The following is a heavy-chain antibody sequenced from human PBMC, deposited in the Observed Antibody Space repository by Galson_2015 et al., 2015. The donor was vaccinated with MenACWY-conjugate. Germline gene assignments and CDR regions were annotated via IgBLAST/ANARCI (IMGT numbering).Heavy chain of an antibody. CDR2: IWPGDSHT. J-gene: IGHJ5*02. CDR3: ARRHFKAAAAAFDP. V-gene: IGHV5-51*01. Sequence: SGAEVTKPGESLKISCKGSGYRFSTYWIGWVRQMPGKGLEWKGFIWPGDSHTIYSPSFQGQVTVSVDKSNNTAYLQWSSLQASDTGMYYCARRHFKAAAAAFDPWGQGTLVTVSS. CDR1: GYRFSTYW. D-gene: IGHD6-13*01.